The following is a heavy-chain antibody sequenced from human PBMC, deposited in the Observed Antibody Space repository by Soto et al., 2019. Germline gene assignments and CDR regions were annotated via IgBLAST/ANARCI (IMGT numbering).Heavy chain of an antibody. J-gene: IGHJ4*02. CDR2: ISSSSSTI. CDR1: GFTFSSYS. D-gene: IGHD6-19*01. Sequence: PGGSLRLSCAASGFTFSSYSMNWVRQAPGKGLEWVSYISSSSSTIYYADSVKGRFTISRDNAKNSLYLQMNSLRAEDTAVYYCARDITSGWYGGPSDYWGQGTLVTVSS. V-gene: IGHV3-48*01. CDR3: ARDITSGWYGGPSDY.